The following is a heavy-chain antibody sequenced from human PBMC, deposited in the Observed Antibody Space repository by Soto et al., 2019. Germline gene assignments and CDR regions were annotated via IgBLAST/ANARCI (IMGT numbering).Heavy chain of an antibody. CDR1: GGTFSSHT. Sequence: QVQLVQSGAEVKKPGSSVTVSCKASGGTFSSHTISWVRQAPGQGLEWMGRIIPILGIANYAQKFQGRVTITADKSTSTAYMELSSLRSEDTAVYYCAREYCSGGSCYSPPGDSGEAFDIWGQGTMVTVSS. CDR2: IIPILGIA. CDR3: AREYCSGGSCYSPPGDSGEAFDI. D-gene: IGHD2-15*01. V-gene: IGHV1-69*02. J-gene: IGHJ3*02.